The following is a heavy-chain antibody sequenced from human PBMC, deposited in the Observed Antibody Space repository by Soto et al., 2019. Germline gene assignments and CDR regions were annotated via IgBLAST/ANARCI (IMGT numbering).Heavy chain of an antibody. V-gene: IGHV3-23*01. D-gene: IGHD6-13*01. Sequence: GGSLRLSCASSGFTFSSYAMSWVRQAPGKGLEWVSAISGSGGSTYYADSVKGRFTISRDNSKNTLYLQMNSLRAEDTAVYYCAKAPSGAAAAVFPPHFDYWGQGTLVTVSS. CDR2: ISGSGGST. J-gene: IGHJ4*02. CDR3: AKAPSGAAAAVFPPHFDY. CDR1: GFTFSSYA.